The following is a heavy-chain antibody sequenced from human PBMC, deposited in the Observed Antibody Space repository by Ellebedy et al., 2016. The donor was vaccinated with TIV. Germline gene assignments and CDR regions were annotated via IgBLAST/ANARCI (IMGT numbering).Heavy chain of an antibody. V-gene: IGHV3-30-3*01. CDR2: ISHDGSSQ. CDR3: ARDLDKSSGWYGGAAY. J-gene: IGHJ4*02. Sequence: GESLKISCAASGFGFDDSAMHGVRQAPGKGLEWVAVISHDGSSQYYADSVKGRFTVSRDNSMTTVYLEMNSLRAEDTALYYCARDLDKSSGWYGGAAYWGQGTQVTVSS. CDR1: GFGFDDSA. D-gene: IGHD6-19*01.